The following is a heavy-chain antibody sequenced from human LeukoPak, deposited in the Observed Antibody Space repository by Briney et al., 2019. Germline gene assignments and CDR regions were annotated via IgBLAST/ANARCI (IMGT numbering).Heavy chain of an antibody. CDR3: ARDARRGTYGDYDYYYYGMDV. CDR1: GGTFSSYA. V-gene: IGHV1-69*13. J-gene: IGHJ6*02. CDR2: IIPIFGTA. Sequence: GASVKVSCKASGGTFSSYAISWVRQAPGQGLEWMGGIIPIFGTANYAQKFQGGVTITADESTSTAYMELSSLRSEDTAVYYCARDARRGTYGDYDYYYYGMDVWGQGTTVTVSS. D-gene: IGHD4-17*01.